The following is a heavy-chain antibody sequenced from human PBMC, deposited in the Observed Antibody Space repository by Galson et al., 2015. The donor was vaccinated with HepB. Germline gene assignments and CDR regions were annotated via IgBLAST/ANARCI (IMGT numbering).Heavy chain of an antibody. V-gene: IGHV3-30-3*01. CDR2: ISYDGSNK. Sequence: SLRLSCAASGFTFSSYAMHWVRQAPGKGLEWVAVISYDGSNKYYADSVKGRFTVSRDNSKNTLYLQMNSLRAEDTAVYYCARDLERGRVAVAGTLDYWGQGTLVTVSS. D-gene: IGHD6-19*01. CDR3: ARDLERGRVAVAGTLDY. J-gene: IGHJ4*02. CDR1: GFTFSSYA.